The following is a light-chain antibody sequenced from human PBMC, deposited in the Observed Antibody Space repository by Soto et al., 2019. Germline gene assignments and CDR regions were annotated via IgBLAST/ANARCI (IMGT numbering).Light chain of an antibody. J-gene: IGKJ5*01. CDR1: QSVYSSY. CDR3: QQYGSSTVT. V-gene: IGKV3-20*01. CDR2: DAS. Sequence: EIVLTQSPGTLSLSPGERATLSCRASQSVYSSYLAWFQQKPGQAPRLLIYDASSRATGIPDRFSGRGSGTDFTLTIIRLEPEDLAVYYCQQYGSSTVTFGQGTRLDIK.